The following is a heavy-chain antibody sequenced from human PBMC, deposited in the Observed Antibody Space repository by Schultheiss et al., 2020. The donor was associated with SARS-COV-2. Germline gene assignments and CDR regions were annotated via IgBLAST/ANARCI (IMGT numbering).Heavy chain of an antibody. V-gene: IGHV4-38-2*02. D-gene: IGHD2-21*02. CDR3: AHIVVVTAPRYYFDY. Sequence: SETLSLTCTVSGYSISSGYYWGWIRQPPGKGLEWIGRIYTTGSTNYNPSLKSRFTISVDTSKNQFSLKLSSVTAADTAVYYCAHIVVVTAPRYYFDYWGQGTLVTVSS. CDR2: IYTTGST. CDR1: GYSISSGYY. J-gene: IGHJ4*02.